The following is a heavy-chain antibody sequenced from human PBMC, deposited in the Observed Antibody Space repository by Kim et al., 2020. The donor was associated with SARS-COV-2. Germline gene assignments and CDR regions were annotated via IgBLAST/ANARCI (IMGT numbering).Heavy chain of an antibody. CDR2: IIPIFGTA. CDR1: GGTFSSYA. D-gene: IGHD4-17*01. CDR3: ATSFIDGDPSYYFDY. Sequence: SVKVSCKASGGTFSSYAISWVRQAPGQGLEWMGGIIPIFGTANYAQKSQGRVTITADESTSTAYMELSSLRSEDTAVYYCATSFIDGDPSYYFDYWGQGTLVTVSS. V-gene: IGHV1-69*13. J-gene: IGHJ4*02.